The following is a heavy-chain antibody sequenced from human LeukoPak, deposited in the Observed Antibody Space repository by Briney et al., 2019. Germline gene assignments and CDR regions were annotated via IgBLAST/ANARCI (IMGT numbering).Heavy chain of an antibody. Sequence: SETLSLTCTVSGGSISSSSYYWGWIRQPPGKGLEWIGSIYYSGSTYYNPSLKSRVTMSVDTSKNQFSLKLSSVTAADTAVYYCARDRGYCSGGSCYGFAFDIWGQGTMVTVSS. CDR2: IYYSGST. D-gene: IGHD2-15*01. CDR3: ARDRGYCSGGSCYGFAFDI. J-gene: IGHJ3*02. CDR1: GGSISSSSYY. V-gene: IGHV4-39*07.